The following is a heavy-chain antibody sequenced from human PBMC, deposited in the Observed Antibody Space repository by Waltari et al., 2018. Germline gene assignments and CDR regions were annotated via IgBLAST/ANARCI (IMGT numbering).Heavy chain of an antibody. CDR2: IYSGGST. J-gene: IGHJ4*02. Sequence: EVQLVESGGGLIQPGGSLRLSCAASGFTVSSNYMSWVRQAPGKGLEWVSVIYSGGSTYYADSVKGRFTISRDNSKNTLYLQMNSLRAEDTAVYYCARLRGSYYYDSSGYYYPDYWGQGTLVIVSS. CDR3: ARLRGSYYYDSSGYYYPDY. CDR1: GFTVSSNY. V-gene: IGHV3-53*01. D-gene: IGHD3-22*01.